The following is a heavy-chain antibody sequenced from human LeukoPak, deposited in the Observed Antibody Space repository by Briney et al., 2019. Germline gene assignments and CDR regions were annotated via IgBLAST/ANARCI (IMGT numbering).Heavy chain of an antibody. Sequence: PSETLSLTCTVSGGSVSSGTYYWSWIRQPPGKGLEWIGYIYYSGSTNYNPSLKSRVTISVDTSKNQFSLKLSSVTAADTAVYYCARDRVRGNSNPFFDYWGQGTLVTVSS. V-gene: IGHV4-61*01. J-gene: IGHJ4*02. CDR3: ARDRVRGNSNPFFDY. CDR2: IYYSGST. CDR1: GGSVSSGTYY. D-gene: IGHD4-11*01.